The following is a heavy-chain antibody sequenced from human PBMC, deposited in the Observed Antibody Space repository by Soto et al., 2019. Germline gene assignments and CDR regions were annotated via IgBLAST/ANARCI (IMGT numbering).Heavy chain of an antibody. CDR3: AREWVGVDIVATGAFDI. J-gene: IGHJ3*02. CDR2: IIPIFGTA. V-gene: IGHV1-69*01. CDR1: GGTFSSYA. D-gene: IGHD5-12*01. Sequence: QVQLVQSGAEVKKPGSSVKVSCKASGGTFSSYAISWVRQAPGQGLEWMGGIIPIFGTANYAQKFQGRVTITADESTSTAYMELSSLRSEDTAVYYCAREWVGVDIVATGAFDIWGQGTMVTVSS.